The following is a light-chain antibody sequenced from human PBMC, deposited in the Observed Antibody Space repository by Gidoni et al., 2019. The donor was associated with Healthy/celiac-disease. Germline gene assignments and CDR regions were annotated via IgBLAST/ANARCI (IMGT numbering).Light chain of an antibody. CDR2: WAS. J-gene: IGKJ4*01. V-gene: IGKV4-1*01. Sequence: DLVMPQSPYSLAVSLGESATINCKSSQSVLYSSNNKNYLAWYQQKPGQPPKLLIYWASTRESGVPDRFSGSGYGTDFTLTIRSLQAEDGAVYYCQQYYSTPLTFXGXTKVEIK. CDR1: QSVLYSSNNKNY. CDR3: QQYYSTPLT.